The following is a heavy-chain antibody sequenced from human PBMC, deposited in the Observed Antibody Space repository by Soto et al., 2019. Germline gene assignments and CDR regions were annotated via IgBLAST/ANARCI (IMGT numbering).Heavy chain of an antibody. CDR1: GFTFIDSY. V-gene: IGHV3-11*01. CDR2: ISSSGTST. D-gene: IGHD3-3*02. Sequence: QVQLVESGGGXVKPGGSLXLSCAASGFTFIDSYMSWIRQAPGKGLEWVSYISSSGTSTYYADSVKGRFTISRDNAENSLYLQMNRLRAEDTAVYFCARFSGHDVFDIWGQGTMVTVSS. J-gene: IGHJ3*02. CDR3: ARFSGHDVFDI.